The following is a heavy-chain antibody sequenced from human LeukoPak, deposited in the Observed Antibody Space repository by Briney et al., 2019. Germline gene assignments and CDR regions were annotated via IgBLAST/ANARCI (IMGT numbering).Heavy chain of an antibody. V-gene: IGHV3-66*01. J-gene: IGHJ4*02. D-gene: IGHD2-2*01. CDR3: ARDLLGYQLLNC. Sequence: GGSLRLSCAASGFTVSSNYMSWVRQAPGKGLEWVSVIYSGGSTYYADSVKGRFTISRDSSKNTLYLQMNSLRAEDTAVYYCARDLLGYQLLNCWGQGTLVTVSS. CDR2: IYSGGST. CDR1: GFTVSSNY.